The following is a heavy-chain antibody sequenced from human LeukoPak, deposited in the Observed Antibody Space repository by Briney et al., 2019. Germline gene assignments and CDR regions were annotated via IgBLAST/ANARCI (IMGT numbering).Heavy chain of an antibody. Sequence: GGSLRLSCAASGFTFAMHWVRQAPGKGLEWVSGISWNSGSIGYADSVKGRFTISRDNAKNSLYLQMNSLSAEDTAVYFCARGQWGLDYWGQGALVTVSS. CDR2: ISWNSGSI. V-gene: IGHV3-9*01. J-gene: IGHJ4*02. CDR3: ARGQWGLDY. D-gene: IGHD1-26*01. CDR1: GFTFA.